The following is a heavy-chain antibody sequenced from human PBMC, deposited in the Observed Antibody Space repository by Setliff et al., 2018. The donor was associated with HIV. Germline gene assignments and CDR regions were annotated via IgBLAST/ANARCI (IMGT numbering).Heavy chain of an antibody. Sequence: ASVKVSCKASGGTFSSYAISWVRQAPGQGLEWMGGIIPILGIANYAQKFQGRVTMTRDTSISTAYMELSRPRSDDTAVYYCARAYDQDFQHWGQGTVVTVSS. D-gene: IGHD3-22*01. J-gene: IGHJ1*01. V-gene: IGHV1-69*10. CDR1: GGTFSSYA. CDR3: ARAYDQDFQH. CDR2: IIPILGIA.